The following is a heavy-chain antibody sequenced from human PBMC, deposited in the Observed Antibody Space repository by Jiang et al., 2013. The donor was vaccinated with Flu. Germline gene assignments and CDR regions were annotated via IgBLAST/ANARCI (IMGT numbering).Heavy chain of an antibody. Sequence: SGAEVKKPGASVVVSCKASGFAFTNYYIHWVRQAPGQGLEWMGLINPSGGSTTYSQNFQGRVTLTTDTSTSTVYMEVRSLGSEDTALYYCARGGDFMDYWGQGTPITVSS. V-gene: IGHV1-46*01. CDR2: INPSGGST. CDR1: GFAFTNYY. D-gene: IGHD4-17*01. J-gene: IGHJ4*02. CDR3: ARGGDFMDY.